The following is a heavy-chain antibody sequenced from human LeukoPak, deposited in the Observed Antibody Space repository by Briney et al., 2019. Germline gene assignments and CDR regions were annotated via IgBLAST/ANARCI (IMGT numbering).Heavy chain of an antibody. J-gene: IGHJ4*02. V-gene: IGHV3-64*01. CDR1: GFTFSSYA. CDR3: ARSGVGMATNDY. Sequence: GGSLRLSCAASGFTFSSYAMHWVRQAPGKGLEYVSAISSNGGSTYYANSVKGRFTISRDNSKNTLYLQMSSLRAEDMAVYYCARSGVGMATNDYWGQGTLVTVSS. CDR2: ISSNGGST. D-gene: IGHD5-24*01.